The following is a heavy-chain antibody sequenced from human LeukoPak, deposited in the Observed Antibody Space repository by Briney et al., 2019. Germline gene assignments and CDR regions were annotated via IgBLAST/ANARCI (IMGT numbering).Heavy chain of an antibody. CDR1: GGSISSYY. J-gene: IGHJ4*02. CDR3: ARVGYSYGPYYFDY. D-gene: IGHD5-18*01. V-gene: IGHV4-59*01. Sequence: SETLSLTCTVSGGSISSYYWSWIRQPPGKGLVWIGYIYYSGSTNYNPSLKSRVTISVDTSKNQFSLKLSSVAAADTAVYYCARVGYSYGPYYFDYWGQGTLVTVSS. CDR2: IYYSGST.